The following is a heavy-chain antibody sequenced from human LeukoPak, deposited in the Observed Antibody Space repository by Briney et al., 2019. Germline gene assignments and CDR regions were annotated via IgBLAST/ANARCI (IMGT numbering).Heavy chain of an antibody. V-gene: IGHV4-4*09. J-gene: IGHJ4*02. D-gene: IGHD3-22*01. CDR2: IYTSGST. CDR1: GGSISSYY. CDR3: ARQSSSGYYRN. Sequence: SETLSLTCTVSGGSISSYYWSWLRQPPGKGLGWIGYIYTSGSTNYNPSLKSRVTISVDTSKNQFSLKMSSVTAADTAVYYCARQSSSGYYRNWGQGTLVTVSS.